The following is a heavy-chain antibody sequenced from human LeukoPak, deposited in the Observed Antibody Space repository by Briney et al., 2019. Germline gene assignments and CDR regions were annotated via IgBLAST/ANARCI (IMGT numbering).Heavy chain of an antibody. Sequence: SGGSLRLSCAASGFTFSSYWMSWVRQAPGKGLEWVANIKQDGSEKYYVDSVKGRFTISRDNAKNSLYLQMNSLRAEDTAVYYCARDRVRYYYDSSGYFDYWGQGTLVTVSS. CDR2: IKQDGSEK. V-gene: IGHV3-7*01. J-gene: IGHJ4*02. CDR3: ARDRVRYYYDSSGYFDY. D-gene: IGHD3-22*01. CDR1: GFTFSSYW.